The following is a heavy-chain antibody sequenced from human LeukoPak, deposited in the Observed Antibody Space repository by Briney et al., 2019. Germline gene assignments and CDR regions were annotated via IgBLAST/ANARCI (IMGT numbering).Heavy chain of an antibody. Sequence: SETLSLTCTVSGGSISSYYWSWIRQPPGKGLGWIGYIYYSGSTNYNPSLKSRVTISVDTSKNQFSLKPSSVTAADTAVYYCAREGRGYSYGYVDYWGQGTLVTVSS. V-gene: IGHV4-59*01. CDR1: GGSISSYY. D-gene: IGHD5-18*01. CDR2: IYYSGST. CDR3: AREGRGYSYGYVDY. J-gene: IGHJ4*02.